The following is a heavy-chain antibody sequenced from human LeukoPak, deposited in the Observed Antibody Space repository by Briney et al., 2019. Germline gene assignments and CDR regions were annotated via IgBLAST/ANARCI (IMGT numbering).Heavy chain of an antibody. J-gene: IGHJ4*02. CDR3: ARDPIGYCNINTCLGFDY. V-gene: IGHV1-46*01. CDR2: FNPSGGST. Sequence: GASVKVSCKASGYTFTNYFIHWVRQAPGQRLEWMGIFNPSGGSTSYAQHFQGRVTMTGDTSTSTVYMELSSLRSEDTAVYYCARDPIGYCNINTCLGFDYWGQGTLVTVSS. CDR1: GYTFTNYF. D-gene: IGHD2/OR15-2a*01.